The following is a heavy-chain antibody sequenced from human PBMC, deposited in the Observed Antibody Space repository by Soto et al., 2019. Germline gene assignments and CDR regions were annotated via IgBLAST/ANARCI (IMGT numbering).Heavy chain of an antibody. J-gene: IGHJ6*02. CDR3: AKSHSSGRLPLGMDV. CDR1: GFTFNSYD. V-gene: IGHV3-23*01. CDR2: TTGSNNNR. D-gene: IGHD6-19*01. Sequence: GGSLRLSCAASGFTFNSYDMYWVRQAPGKGLEWVAATTGSNNNRYYADSVKGRFTISRDISMSTLYLQMNSLRGEDTATYYCAKSHSSGRLPLGMDVWGRGTTVTVSS.